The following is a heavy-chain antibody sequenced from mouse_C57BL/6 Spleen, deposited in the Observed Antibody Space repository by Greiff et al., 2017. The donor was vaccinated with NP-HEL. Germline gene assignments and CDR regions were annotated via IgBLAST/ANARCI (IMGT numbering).Heavy chain of an antibody. CDR2: IWSGGST. Sequence: QVQLKESGPGLVQPSQSLSITCTVSGFSLTSYGVHWVRQSPGKGLEWLGVIWSGGSTDYNAAFISRLSISKDNSKSQVFFKMNSLQADDTAIYYCARTKSTTVVATNAMDYWGQGTSVTVSS. V-gene: IGHV2-2*01. D-gene: IGHD1-1*01. CDR3: ARTKSTTVVATNAMDY. CDR1: GFSLTSYG. J-gene: IGHJ4*01.